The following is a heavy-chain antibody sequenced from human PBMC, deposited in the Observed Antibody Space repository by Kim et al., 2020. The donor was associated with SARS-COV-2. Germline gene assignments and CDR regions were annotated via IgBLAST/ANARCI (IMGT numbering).Heavy chain of an antibody. J-gene: IGHJ4*02. CDR3: ARVDSGWYHY. V-gene: IGHV4-4*07. Sequence: NYNPPPKSRVTMSADTTRNQFSLKLSSVTAADTAVYYCARVDSGWYHYWGQGTLVTVSS. D-gene: IGHD6-19*01.